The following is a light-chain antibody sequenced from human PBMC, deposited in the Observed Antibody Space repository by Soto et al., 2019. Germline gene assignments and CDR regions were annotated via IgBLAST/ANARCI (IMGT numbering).Light chain of an antibody. Sequence: DIQMTQSPSTLSASVGDRVTITCRASQSISSWLAWYQQKPGKAPKLLIYKASSLESGVPSRLSGSGSGTELTLNISGLQPDEFATYYCQQYNSYPLTFGGGTKVEIK. V-gene: IGKV1-5*03. CDR1: QSISSW. CDR3: QQYNSYPLT. J-gene: IGKJ4*01. CDR2: KAS.